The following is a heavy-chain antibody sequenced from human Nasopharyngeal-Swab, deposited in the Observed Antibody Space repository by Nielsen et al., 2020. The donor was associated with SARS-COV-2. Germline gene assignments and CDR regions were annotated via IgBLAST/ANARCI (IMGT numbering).Heavy chain of an antibody. CDR3: AKVNGYHRDNGDFEY. Sequence: GGSLRLSCAVSGFSFSDRAMTWVRQAAGKGLEWVSSISFSGGRTYYAESVRGRFTISRDNSKNTVYLQMGGLGAEDTAVYYCAKVNGYHRDNGDFEYWGQGTLVTVAS. V-gene: IGHV3-23*01. CDR2: ISFSGGRT. CDR1: GFSFSDRA. J-gene: IGHJ4*02. D-gene: IGHD5-24*01.